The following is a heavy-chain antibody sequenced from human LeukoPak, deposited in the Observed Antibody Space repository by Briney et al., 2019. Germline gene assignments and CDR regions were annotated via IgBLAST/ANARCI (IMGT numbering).Heavy chain of an antibody. V-gene: IGHV1-8*03. CDR2: INLKSGYT. CDR1: GYTFTSYD. CDR3: ERVAGSIDY. Sequence: ASVKVSCKASGYTFTSYDINSVRQASGQGLEWMGWINLKSGYTGYAQKFQGRVTITRDTSISTAYMELSSLRSEDTAVYYCERVAGSIDYWGQGTLVTVSS. J-gene: IGHJ4*02. D-gene: IGHD6-19*01.